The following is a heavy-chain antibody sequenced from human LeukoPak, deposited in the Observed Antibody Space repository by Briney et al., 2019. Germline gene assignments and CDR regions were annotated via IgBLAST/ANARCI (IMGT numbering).Heavy chain of an antibody. D-gene: IGHD3-9*01. J-gene: IGHJ3*02. CDR3: ARGPRLVPLDAFDI. CDR1: GYTFTGYY. V-gene: IGHV1-2*02. Sequence: ASVKVSCKASGYTFTGYYMHWVRQAPGQGLDWMGWINPNSGCTNYAQKFQGRVTMTRDTYISTAYMELSRLRSDDTAVYYCARGPRLVPLDAFDIWGQGTMVTVSS. CDR2: INPNSGCT.